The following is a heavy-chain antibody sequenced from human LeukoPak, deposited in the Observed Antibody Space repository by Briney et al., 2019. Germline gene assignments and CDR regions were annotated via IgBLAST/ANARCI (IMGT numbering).Heavy chain of an antibody. CDR3: ARGVEDWDPTPEESLGYFDY. CDR2: IRYDGSNK. CDR1: GFTFSSYG. D-gene: IGHD3/OR15-3a*01. Sequence: HPGGSLRLSCAASGFTFSSYGMHWVRQAPGKGLEWVAFIRYDGSNKYYADSVKGRFTISRDNSKNTLYLQMNSLRAEDTAVYYCARGVEDWDPTPEESLGYFDYWGQGTLVTVSS. J-gene: IGHJ4*02. V-gene: IGHV3-30*02.